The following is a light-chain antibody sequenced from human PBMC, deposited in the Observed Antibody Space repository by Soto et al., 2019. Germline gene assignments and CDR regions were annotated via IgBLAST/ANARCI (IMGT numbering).Light chain of an antibody. CDR1: QSVSSN. CDR3: QQYNNWPPLT. V-gene: IGKV3-15*01. J-gene: IGKJ4*01. Sequence: EKVMTQSPATLSVSPGERATLSCRASQSVSSNLAWFQQKPGQAPRLLIYGASTRDTGIPARFSGSGSGTEFTLTISSLQSEDFAVYYCQQYNNWPPLTFGGGTKVDIK. CDR2: GAS.